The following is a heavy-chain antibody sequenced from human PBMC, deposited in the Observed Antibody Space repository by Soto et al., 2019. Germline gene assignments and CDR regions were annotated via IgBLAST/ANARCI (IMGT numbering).Heavy chain of an antibody. CDR3: ARHAGYSSSWYAFDI. V-gene: IGHV4-39*01. J-gene: IGHJ3*02. CDR2: IYYSGST. CDR1: GGSISSSSYY. D-gene: IGHD6-13*01. Sequence: SETLSLTCTVSGGSISSSSYYWGWIRQPPGKGLEWIGSIYYSGSTYYNPSLKSRVTISVDTSKNQFSLKLISVTAADTAVYYCARHAGYSSSWYAFDIWGQGTMVTVSS.